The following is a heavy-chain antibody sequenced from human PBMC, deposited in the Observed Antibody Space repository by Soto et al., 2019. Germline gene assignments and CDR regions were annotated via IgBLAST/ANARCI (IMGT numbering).Heavy chain of an antibody. V-gene: IGHV1-18*04. D-gene: IGHD3-3*01. CDR3: ARGRFLEWLLSGPHYYYGMHV. CDR1: GYTFSSYG. Sequence: ALVKLSCKASGYTFSSYGISCVRQATGQGLEWMGWISAYNGNTNYAQKLQGRVTMTTDTSTSTAYMELRSLRSDDTAVYYCARGRFLEWLLSGPHYYYGMHVWGQATTVTVSS. CDR2: ISAYNGNT. J-gene: IGHJ6*02.